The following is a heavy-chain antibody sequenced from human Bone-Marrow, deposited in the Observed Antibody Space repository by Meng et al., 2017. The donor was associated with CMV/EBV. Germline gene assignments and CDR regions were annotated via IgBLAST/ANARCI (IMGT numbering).Heavy chain of an antibody. V-gene: IGHV4-34*01. J-gene: IGHJ4*02. CDR3: ASHRRIAAAIIL. Sequence: SETLSLTCAVYGGSFSGYYWSWIRQPPGKGLEWIGEINHSGSTNYNPSLKSRVTISVDTSKNQFSLKLSSVTAADTAVYYCASHRRIAAAIILRGQGTLVTVSS. D-gene: IGHD6-13*01. CDR2: INHSGST. CDR1: GGSFSGYY.